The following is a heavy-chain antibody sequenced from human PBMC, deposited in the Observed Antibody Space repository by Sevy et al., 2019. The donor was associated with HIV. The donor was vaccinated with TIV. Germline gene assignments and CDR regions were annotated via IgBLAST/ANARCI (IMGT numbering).Heavy chain of an antibody. Sequence: ASVKVSCMTSGYSFINYGITWVRQAPGQGLEWMGWISTYTSKTEYAEIFQGRVTMTTDTSTSTVYMELRSLRSDDTAVYFCARAQYFYDGVSYYPLRGASDYWGQGTLVTVSS. CDR3: ARAQYFYDGVSYYPLRGASDY. V-gene: IGHV1-18*01. CDR2: ISTYTSKT. J-gene: IGHJ4*02. D-gene: IGHD3-10*01. CDR1: GYSFINYG.